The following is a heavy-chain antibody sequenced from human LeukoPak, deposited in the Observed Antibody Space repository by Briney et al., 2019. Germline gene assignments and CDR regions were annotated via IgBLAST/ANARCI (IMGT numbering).Heavy chain of an antibody. CDR3: ARDRRSSTSCYTGWFDP. Sequence: SETLSLTCTVSGGSISSYYWSWIRQPAGKGLEWIGRIYTSGSTNYNPSLKSRVTMSVDTSKNQFSLKLSSVTAADTAVYYCARDRRSSTSCYTGWFDPWGQGTLVTVSS. J-gene: IGHJ5*02. CDR2: IYTSGST. D-gene: IGHD2-2*02. CDR1: GGSISSYY. V-gene: IGHV4-4*07.